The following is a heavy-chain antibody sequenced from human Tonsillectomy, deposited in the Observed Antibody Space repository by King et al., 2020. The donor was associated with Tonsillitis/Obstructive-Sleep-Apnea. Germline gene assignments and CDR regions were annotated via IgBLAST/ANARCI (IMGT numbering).Heavy chain of an antibody. CDR2: ISSSSSYI. Sequence: VQLVESGGGLVKPGGSLRLSCAASGFTFSSYSMNWVRQAPGKGLEWVSSISSSSSYIYYADSVKGRFTISRDNAKNSLYLQMNSLRAEDTAVYYCARDAPTSDWFGPWGQGTLVTVSS. V-gene: IGHV3-21*01. CDR3: ARDAPTSDWFGP. J-gene: IGHJ5*02. CDR1: GFTFSSYS.